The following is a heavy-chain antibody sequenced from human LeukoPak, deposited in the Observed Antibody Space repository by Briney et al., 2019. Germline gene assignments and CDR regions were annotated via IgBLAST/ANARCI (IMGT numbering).Heavy chain of an antibody. CDR2: IIPIFGTA. V-gene: IGHV1-69*13. Sequence: SVKVSCKASGGTFSSYAISWVRQAPGQGLEWMGGIIPIFGTANYAQKFQGRVTITADESTSTAYMELSSLRSEDTAMYYCAGIFTFGGVIANDAFDIWGQGTMVTVSS. D-gene: IGHD3-16*02. J-gene: IGHJ3*02. CDR1: GGTFSSYA. CDR3: AGIFTFGGVIANDAFDI.